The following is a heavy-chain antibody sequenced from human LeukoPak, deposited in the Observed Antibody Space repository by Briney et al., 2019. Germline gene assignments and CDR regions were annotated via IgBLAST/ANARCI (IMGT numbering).Heavy chain of an antibody. V-gene: IGHV3-53*01. J-gene: IGHJ4*02. CDR1: GFTVSSSY. CDR2: IYSGGST. CDR3: ARDPVRRDSY. D-gene: IGHD3-10*01. Sequence: GGSLRLSCAASGFTVSSSYMSWVRQAPGKGLEWVSVIYSGGSTYYADSVKGRFTISRDNAKNTLYLQMNSLRAEDTAVYYCARDPVRRDSYWGQGTLVTVSS.